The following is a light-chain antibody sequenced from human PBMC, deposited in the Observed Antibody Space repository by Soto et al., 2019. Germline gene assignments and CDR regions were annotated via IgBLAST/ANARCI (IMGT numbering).Light chain of an antibody. J-gene: IGKJ2*01. Sequence: EILVTQSPCTLYLSPGERTTLSFRASQSVSSSYLAWYQQKPGQAPRLLIYGASTRATGIPARFSGSGSETEFTLTISWLQPEDSATYYCQQSYSRPYPLGQGTK. CDR3: QQSYSRPYP. CDR1: QSVSSSY. CDR2: GAS. V-gene: IGKV3-20*01.